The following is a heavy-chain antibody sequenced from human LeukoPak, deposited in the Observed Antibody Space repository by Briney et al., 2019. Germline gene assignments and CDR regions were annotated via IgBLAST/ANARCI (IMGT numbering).Heavy chain of an antibody. CDR2: ISPSGDIK. Sequence: PGGSLRLSCVASGFTFSRHGMNWVRQAPGKGLEWVSGISPSGDIKYYVDSVKGRFTVSRDNAKNSLYLQMNSLRAEDTAVYYCARVYGDYVVAAFDYWGQGTLVTVSS. V-gene: IGHV3-23*01. D-gene: IGHD4-17*01. CDR1: GFTFSRHG. J-gene: IGHJ4*02. CDR3: ARVYGDYVVAAFDY.